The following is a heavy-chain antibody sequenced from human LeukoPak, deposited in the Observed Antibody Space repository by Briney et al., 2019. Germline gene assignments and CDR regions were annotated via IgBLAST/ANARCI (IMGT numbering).Heavy chain of an antibody. D-gene: IGHD1-26*01. Sequence: GASVKVSCKASGYTFTGYYMHWVRQPPGQGLEWMGRINPNSGSTNYAQKCQGRVTMTRDTSISTAYMELSRLRSDDTAVYYCARGELVYFDYWGQGTLVTVSS. CDR1: GYTFTGYY. CDR3: ARGELVYFDY. CDR2: INPNSGST. V-gene: IGHV1-2*06. J-gene: IGHJ4*02.